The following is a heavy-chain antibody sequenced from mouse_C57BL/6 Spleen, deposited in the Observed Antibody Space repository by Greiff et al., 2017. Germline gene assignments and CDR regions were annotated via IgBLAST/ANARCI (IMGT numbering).Heavy chain of an antibody. V-gene: IGHV5-9*01. Sequence: DVHLVESGGGLVKPGGSLKLSCAASGFTFSSYTMSWVRQTPEKRLEWVATISGGGGNTYYPDSVKGRFTISRDNAQNTLYLQVSSLRSEDTALYYCARLEAYYSNYLDYWGQGTTLTVSS. CDR2: ISGGGGNT. J-gene: IGHJ2*01. CDR3: ARLEAYYSNYLDY. CDR1: GFTFSSYT. D-gene: IGHD2-5*01.